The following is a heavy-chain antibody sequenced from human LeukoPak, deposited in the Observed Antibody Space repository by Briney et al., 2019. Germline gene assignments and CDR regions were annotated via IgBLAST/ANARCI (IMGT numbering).Heavy chain of an antibody. CDR1: GFTFSLYW. V-gene: IGHV3-74*01. Sequence: GGSLRLSRAASGFTFSLYWMHWVRQGPGKGLMWVSRLNEDGSTADYADSVKGRFTMSRDNAKGKVFLEMRGLTVEDTAIYFCVRERIYYSDLAYKERENFDPWGRGTLVTVSS. D-gene: IGHD1-26*01. CDR2: LNEDGSTA. J-gene: IGHJ5*02. CDR3: VRERIYYSDLAYKERENFDP.